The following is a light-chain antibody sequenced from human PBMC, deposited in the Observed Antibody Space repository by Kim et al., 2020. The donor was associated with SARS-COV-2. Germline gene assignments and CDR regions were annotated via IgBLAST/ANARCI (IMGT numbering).Light chain of an antibody. Sequence: EIVLTQSPGTLSLSPGQRATLSCRASQNVDSASLAWYQQKPGQAPSLLLYATSTRATGIPDRFSGSGSGTDFTLTNNRLETEDFAVYCRQKYGGSPLYSFGQGTKLEI. J-gene: IGKJ2*03. CDR2: ATS. CDR1: QNVDSAS. CDR3: QKYGGSPLYS. V-gene: IGKV3-20*01.